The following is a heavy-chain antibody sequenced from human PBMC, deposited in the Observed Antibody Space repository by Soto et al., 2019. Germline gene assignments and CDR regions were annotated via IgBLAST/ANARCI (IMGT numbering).Heavy chain of an antibody. V-gene: IGHV3-30*18. Sequence: QVQLVESGGGVVQPGRSLRLSCAASGFTFSSYGMHWVRQAPGKGLEWVAVISYDGSNKYYADSVKGRFTISRDNSKNTLYLQMNSLRAEDTAVYNCAKEGDYGGNSGNFDYWGQGTLVTVSS. CDR3: AKEGDYGGNSGNFDY. CDR2: ISYDGSNK. CDR1: GFTFSSYG. D-gene: IGHD4-17*01. J-gene: IGHJ4*02.